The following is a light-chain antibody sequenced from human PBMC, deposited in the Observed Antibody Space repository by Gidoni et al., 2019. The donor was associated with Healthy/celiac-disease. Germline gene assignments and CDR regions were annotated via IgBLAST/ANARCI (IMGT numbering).Light chain of an antibody. J-gene: IGKJ4*01. Sequence: EIVLTQSPATLSLSPGESATLSCRASQSVSSYLAWYQQKPGQAPRLLIYDASNRATGIPARFSGSGSGTDFTLTISSLEPEDFAVYYCQQRTTFGGXTKVEIK. V-gene: IGKV3-11*01. CDR1: QSVSSY. CDR3: QQRTT. CDR2: DAS.